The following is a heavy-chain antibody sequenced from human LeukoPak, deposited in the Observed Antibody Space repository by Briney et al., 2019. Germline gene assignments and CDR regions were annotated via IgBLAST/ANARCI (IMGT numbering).Heavy chain of an antibody. J-gene: IGHJ6*02. CDR2: IYSGGST. Sequence: GGSLRLSCAASGFTVSSNYMSWVRQAPGKGLEWVSVIYSGGSTYYADSVKGRFTISRDNSKNTLYLQMNSLRAEDTAVYYCAKAIQGRTWYYYYGMDVWGQGTTVTVSS. CDR3: AKAIQGRTWYYYYGMDV. D-gene: IGHD3-10*01. CDR1: GFTVSSNY. V-gene: IGHV3-53*01.